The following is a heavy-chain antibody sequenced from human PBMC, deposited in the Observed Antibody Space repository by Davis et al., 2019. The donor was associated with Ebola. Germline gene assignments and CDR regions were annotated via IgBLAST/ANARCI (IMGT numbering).Heavy chain of an antibody. CDR3: ARDTGGGDWGWFDP. J-gene: IGHJ5*02. D-gene: IGHD2-21*02. CDR2: ISYDGSNK. Sequence: GESLKISCAASGFTFSSYGMHWVRQAPGKGLEWVAVISYDGSNKYYADSVKGRFTISRDNSKNTLYLQMNSLRAEDTAVYYCARDTGGGDWGWFDPWGQGTLVTVSS. CDR1: GFTFSSYG. V-gene: IGHV3-30*03.